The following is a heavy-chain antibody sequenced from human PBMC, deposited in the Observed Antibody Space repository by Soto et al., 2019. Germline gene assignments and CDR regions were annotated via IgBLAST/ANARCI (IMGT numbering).Heavy chain of an antibody. CDR1: GFTFSSYW. D-gene: IGHD6-19*01. V-gene: IGHV3-74*01. Sequence: PGGSLRLSCAASGFTFSSYWMHWVRQAPGKGLVWVSRIDTYGSATKYADSVEGRFTISRDNAKNTLYLQMNSLRAEDTAVYYCARVLKSSGWDNDVFDIWGQRTMVTVSS. CDR3: ARVLKSSGWDNDVFDI. CDR2: IDTYGSAT. J-gene: IGHJ3*02.